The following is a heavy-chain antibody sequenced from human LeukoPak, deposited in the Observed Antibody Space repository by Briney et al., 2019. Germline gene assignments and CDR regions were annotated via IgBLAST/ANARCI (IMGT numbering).Heavy chain of an antibody. D-gene: IGHD1-14*01. CDR2: ISSSSSYI. Sequence: GGSLRLSCAASGFTFSSYSMNWVRQAPGKGLEWVSAISSSSSYIFYTDSVKGRFTISRDNVENSVSLQMNSLTAEDTAVYYCARAAAGASKWFDPWGQGTLATVSS. V-gene: IGHV3-21*01. CDR1: GFTFSSYS. CDR3: ARAAAGASKWFDP. J-gene: IGHJ5*02.